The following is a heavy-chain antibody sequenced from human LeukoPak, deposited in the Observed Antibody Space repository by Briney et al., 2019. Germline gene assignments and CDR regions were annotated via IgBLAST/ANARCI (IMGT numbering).Heavy chain of an antibody. Sequence: GGSLRLSCSASGFSFSYYGFHWVCQAPGKGLEWVALISYDGTNKYYADSVKGRFTISRDNSKNTLFLQMNSLRAEDTAVYYCAKRYYDFPLDYWGQGTLVTVSS. J-gene: IGHJ4*02. D-gene: IGHD3-3*01. CDR2: ISYDGTNK. CDR1: GFSFSYYG. CDR3: AKRYYDFPLDY. V-gene: IGHV3-30*18.